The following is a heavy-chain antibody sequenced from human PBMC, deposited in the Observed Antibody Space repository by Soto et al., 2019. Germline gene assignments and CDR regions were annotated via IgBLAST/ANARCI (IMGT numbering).Heavy chain of an antibody. V-gene: IGHV1-69*02. CDR2: ILPILGIA. D-gene: IGHD3-10*01. CDR1: GGTFSSYT. Sequence: QVQLVQSGPEVKKPGSSVKVSCKASGGTFSSYTISWVRQAPGQGLEWMGRILPILGIANYAQKFQGRVTVTADQSTSTAYMELSSLTSEDTAVYYCATGSGRGFFDYWGQGTLVTASS. J-gene: IGHJ4*02. CDR3: ATGSGRGFFDY.